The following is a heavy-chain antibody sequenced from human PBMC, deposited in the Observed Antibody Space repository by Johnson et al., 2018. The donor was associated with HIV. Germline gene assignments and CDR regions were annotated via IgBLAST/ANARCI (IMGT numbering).Heavy chain of an antibody. J-gene: IGHJ3*02. CDR1: GFTFSSYG. V-gene: IGHV3-30*03. Sequence: QVQLVESGGGVVQPGRSLRLSCAASGFTFSSYGMHWVRQAPGKGLEWVAVISYDGSNKYYADSVKGRFTISRDNSKNTLYLQMNSLKTEDTAVYYCTTSKLYYYDNSGYYHYERVAFDIWGQGTMVTVSS. CDR2: ISYDGSNK. CDR3: TTSKLYYYDNSGYYHYERVAFDI. D-gene: IGHD3-22*01.